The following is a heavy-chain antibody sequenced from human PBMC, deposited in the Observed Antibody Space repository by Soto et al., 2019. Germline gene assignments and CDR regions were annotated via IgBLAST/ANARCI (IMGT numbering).Heavy chain of an antibody. J-gene: IGHJ5*02. Sequence: QVQLQESGPGLVKPSQTLSLTCTVSGGSISSGDYYWSWIRQPPGKGLEWIGYIYYSGSTYYNPSLKSRVTISVDTSKNQCSLKLSSVTAADTAVYYCARGYCISTICFSPDNWFDPWGQGTLVTVSS. V-gene: IGHV4-30-4*01. D-gene: IGHD2-2*01. CDR2: IYYSGST. CDR3: ARGYCISTICFSPDNWFDP. CDR1: GGSISSGDYY.